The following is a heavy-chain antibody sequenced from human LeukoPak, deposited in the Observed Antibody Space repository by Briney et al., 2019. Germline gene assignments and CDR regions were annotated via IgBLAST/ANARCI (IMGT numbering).Heavy chain of an antibody. CDR2: ISYDGSNK. CDR1: GFTFSSYA. J-gene: IGHJ4*02. CDR3: ARGRFVYCSSTSCPYFDY. V-gene: IGHV3-30-3*01. Sequence: GGSLRLSCAASGFTFSSYAMHWVRQAPGKGLEWVAVISYDGSNKYYADSVKGRFTISRDNSKNTLYLQINSLRAEDTAVYYCARGRFVYCSSTSCPYFDYWGQGTLVTVSS. D-gene: IGHD2-2*01.